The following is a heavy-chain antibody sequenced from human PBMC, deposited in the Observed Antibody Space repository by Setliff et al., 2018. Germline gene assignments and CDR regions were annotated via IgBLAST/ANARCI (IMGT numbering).Heavy chain of an antibody. J-gene: IGHJ4*02. V-gene: IGHV4-39*07. CDR1: GGSISSSSYY. D-gene: IGHD6-13*01. CDR2: IYYSGST. Sequence: KTSETLSLTCTVSGGSISSSSYYWGWIRQPPGKGLECIGSIYYSGSTYYNPSLKSRVTISVDTSKNQFSLKLSSVTAADTAVYYWARFAGSSWVDYWGQGTLVTVSS. CDR3: ARFAGSSWVDY.